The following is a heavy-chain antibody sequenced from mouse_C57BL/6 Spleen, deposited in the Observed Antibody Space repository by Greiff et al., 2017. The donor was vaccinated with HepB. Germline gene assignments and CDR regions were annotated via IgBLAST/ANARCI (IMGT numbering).Heavy chain of an antibody. Sequence: VQLQQSGPELVKPGASVKISCKASGYSFTDYNMNWVKQSNGKSLEWIGVINPNYGTTSYNQKFKGKATLTVDQSSSTAYMQLNSLTSEDSAVYSCARSSITTVVATDYAMDYWGQGTSVTVSS. D-gene: IGHD1-1*01. V-gene: IGHV1-39*01. CDR3: ARSSITTVVATDYAMDY. J-gene: IGHJ4*01. CDR1: GYSFTDYN. CDR2: INPNYGTT.